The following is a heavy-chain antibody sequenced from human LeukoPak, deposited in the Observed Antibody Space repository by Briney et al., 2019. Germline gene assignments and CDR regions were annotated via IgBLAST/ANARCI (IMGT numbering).Heavy chain of an antibody. D-gene: IGHD6-6*01. V-gene: IGHV3-66*03. J-gene: IGHJ4*02. CDR2: IYSDNT. CDR3: AKEQSEYTSRAVDY. CDR1: GFTVSSNS. Sequence: PGGSLRLSCTVSGFTVSSNSMSWVRQAPGKGLEWVSFIYSDNTHYSDSVKGRFTISRDNSKNTLYLQMNSLRSEDTAVYYCAKEQSEYTSRAVDYWGQGTLVTVSS.